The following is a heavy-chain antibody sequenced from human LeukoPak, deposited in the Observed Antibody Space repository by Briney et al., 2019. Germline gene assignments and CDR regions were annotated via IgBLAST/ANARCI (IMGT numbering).Heavy chain of an antibody. Sequence: GGSLRLSCAASGFTFSSYSMNWVRQAPGKGLEWVSSISSSSSYIYYADSVKGRFTISRDNAKNSLYLQMNSLRAEDTAVYYCASLGYCSGGSCYLRDFDYWGQGTLVTVSS. V-gene: IGHV3-21*01. J-gene: IGHJ4*02. CDR2: ISSSSSYI. CDR3: ASLGYCSGGSCYLRDFDY. CDR1: GFTFSSYS. D-gene: IGHD2-15*01.